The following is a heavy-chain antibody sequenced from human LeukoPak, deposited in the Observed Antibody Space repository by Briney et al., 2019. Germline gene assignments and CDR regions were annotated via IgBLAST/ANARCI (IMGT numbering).Heavy chain of an antibody. CDR3: ARASYYYDTTGLGAVDL. CDR2: INWNSDNI. D-gene: IGHD3-22*01. J-gene: IGHJ3*01. Sequence: PGGSLRLSCAASGFTFNDHAMYWVRHAPGKGLEWVSGINWNSDNIGYADSVKGRFTISRDDAKKSLFLQMNSLRAEDTALYYCARASYYYDTTGLGAVDLWGQGTMVTVSS. V-gene: IGHV3-9*01. CDR1: GFTFNDHA.